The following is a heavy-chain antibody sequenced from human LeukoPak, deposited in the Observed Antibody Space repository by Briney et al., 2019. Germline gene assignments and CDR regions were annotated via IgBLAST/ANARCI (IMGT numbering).Heavy chain of an antibody. CDR3: ARGRVVFGVVYRFDP. CDR2: IYYSGST. J-gene: IGHJ5*02. D-gene: IGHD3-3*01. V-gene: IGHV4-59*08. CDR1: GGSISSYY. Sequence: SETLSLTCTVSGGSISSYYWSWIRQPPGKGLEWIGYIYYSGSTNYNPSLKSRVTISVDTSKNQFSLKLSSVTAADTAVYYCARGRVVFGVVYRFDPWGQGTLVTVSS.